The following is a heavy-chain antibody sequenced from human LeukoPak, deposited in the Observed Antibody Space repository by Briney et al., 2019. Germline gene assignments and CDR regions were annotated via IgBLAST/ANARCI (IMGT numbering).Heavy chain of an antibody. Sequence: ASVKVSRKASGHTFTNDEIHWVRQATGQGLEWMGWMNPNSGNTGYAQKFQGRVTMTRNTSISTAYMELSSLRSEDTAVYYCARGGGYDYVWGSYPFIYYYYGMDVWGQGTTVTVSS. CDR3: ARGGGYDYVWGSYPFIYYYYGMDV. CDR1: GHTFTNDE. CDR2: MNPNSGNT. D-gene: IGHD3-16*02. J-gene: IGHJ6*02. V-gene: IGHV1-8*01.